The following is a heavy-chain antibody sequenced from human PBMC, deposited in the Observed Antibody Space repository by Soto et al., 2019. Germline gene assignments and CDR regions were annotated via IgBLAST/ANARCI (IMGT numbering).Heavy chain of an antibody. CDR2: INPNSGGT. CDR1: GYTFTGYY. CDR3: ARDPNSGSYRVYAFDI. V-gene: IGHV1-2*04. D-gene: IGHD1-26*01. J-gene: IGHJ3*02. Sequence: ASVKVSCKASGYTFTGYYMHWVRQAPGQGLEWMGWINPNSGGTNYAQKFQGWVTMTRDTSINTAYMELSRLRSDDTAVYYCARDPNSGSYRVYAFDIWGQGTMVTVSS.